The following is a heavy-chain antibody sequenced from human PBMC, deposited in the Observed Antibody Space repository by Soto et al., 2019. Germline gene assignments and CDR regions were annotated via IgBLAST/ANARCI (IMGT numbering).Heavy chain of an antibody. CDR3: AKEGGYYDFWSGLSWFDP. D-gene: IGHD3-3*01. CDR2: ISGSGGST. V-gene: IGHV3-23*01. Sequence: GGSLRLSCAASGFTFSSYAMSWVRQAPGKGLEWVSAISGSGGSTYYADSVKGRFTISRDNSKNTLYLQMNSLRAEDTAVYYCAKEGGYYDFWSGLSWFDPWGQGTLVTVSS. CDR1: GFTFSSYA. J-gene: IGHJ5*02.